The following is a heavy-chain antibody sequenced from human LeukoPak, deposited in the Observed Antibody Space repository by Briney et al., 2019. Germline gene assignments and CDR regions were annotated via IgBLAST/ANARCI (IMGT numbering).Heavy chain of an antibody. CDR1: RFTFSSYG. J-gene: IGHJ6*02. V-gene: IGHV3-23*01. Sequence: PGGSLRLSCGASRFTFSSYGMAWVRQAPGKGLEWFSSISGGGTNTYYADSVKGRFTISRDNSKNTLYLQMNSLRAEDTAVYYCARDSYGMDVWGQGTTVTVSS. CDR2: ISGGGTNT. CDR3: ARDSYGMDV.